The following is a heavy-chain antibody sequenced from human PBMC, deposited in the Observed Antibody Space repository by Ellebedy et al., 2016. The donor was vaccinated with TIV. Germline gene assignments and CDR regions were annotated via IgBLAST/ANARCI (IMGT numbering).Heavy chain of an antibody. Sequence: SETLSLTCTVSGGSISRSSYYWAWIRQPPGKGLEWIGSIYHSGSTYYNPSLKSRVTISVDTSKNQFSLKLTSVTAADTAEYYCARWFGELLYVRWFDPWGQGTLVTVSS. CDR3: ARWFGELLYVRWFDP. D-gene: IGHD3-10*01. V-gene: IGHV4-39*01. CDR1: GGSISRSSYY. CDR2: IYHSGST. J-gene: IGHJ5*02.